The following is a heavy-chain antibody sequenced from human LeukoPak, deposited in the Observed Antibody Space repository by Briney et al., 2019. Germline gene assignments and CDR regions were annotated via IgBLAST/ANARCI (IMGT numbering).Heavy chain of an antibody. CDR2: ISGSGGST. J-gene: IGHJ4*02. Sequence: GGSLRLSCAASGFTFSSYAMSWVRQAPGKGLEWVSAISGSGGSTYYADSVKGRFTISRDNSKNTLYLQMNSLRAEDTAVYYCAKDFYDSSVEYYFDYWGRGTLVTVSS. V-gene: IGHV3-23*01. CDR3: AKDFYDSSVEYYFDY. CDR1: GFTFSSYA. D-gene: IGHD3-22*01.